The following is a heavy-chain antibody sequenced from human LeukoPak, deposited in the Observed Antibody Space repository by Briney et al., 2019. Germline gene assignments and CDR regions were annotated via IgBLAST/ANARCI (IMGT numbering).Heavy chain of an antibody. CDR2: INHSGST. D-gene: IGHD6-6*01. CDR3: ARNIEYSSSSCAFDI. J-gene: IGHJ3*02. CDR1: GGSFSGYY. Sequence: KSSETLSLTCAVYGGSFSGYYWSWIRQPPGKGLEWIGEINHSGSTNYNPSLKSRVTISVDTSKNQFSLKLSSVTAADTAVYYCARNIEYSSSSCAFDIWGQGTMVTVSS. V-gene: IGHV4-34*01.